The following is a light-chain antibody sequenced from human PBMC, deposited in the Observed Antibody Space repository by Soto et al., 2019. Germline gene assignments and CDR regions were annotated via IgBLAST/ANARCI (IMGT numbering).Light chain of an antibody. V-gene: IGKV3-15*01. CDR1: QSVSSN. J-gene: IGKJ5*01. Sequence: EIVITESPATLSMSPGERANLSCRASQSVSSNLAWYQQRPGQAPRLLIYAASTRATGLPARFSGSGSGTEFTLTISSLQSEDFAVYYCQHYSNWPPITFSEGTRLEIK. CDR2: AAS. CDR3: QHYSNWPPIT.